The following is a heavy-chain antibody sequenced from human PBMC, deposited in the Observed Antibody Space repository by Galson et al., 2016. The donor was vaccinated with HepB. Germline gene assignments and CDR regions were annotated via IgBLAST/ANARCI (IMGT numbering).Heavy chain of an antibody. Sequence: SLRLSCAASGFTLSSYAMMWVRKTPGKGLEWVSSISGSGRITYYADAVRGRFTISRDNSKSTRYLRMNSLRAEDTAVYYCATDNLAYCGADCYSWGRGTRVTVSS. J-gene: IGHJ5*02. CDR2: ISGSGRIT. D-gene: IGHD2-21*02. V-gene: IGHV3-23*01. CDR3: ATDNLAYCGADCYS. CDR1: GFTLSSYA.